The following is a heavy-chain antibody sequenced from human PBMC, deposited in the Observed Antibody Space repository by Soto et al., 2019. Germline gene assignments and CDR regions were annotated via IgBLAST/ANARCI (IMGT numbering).Heavy chain of an antibody. Sequence: GGSLRLSCASSGFTLSMSAVNWVRQAPWKGLEWVSYISDSGDRTYYADSVKGRFTISRDRSKNTVSLQMDSLRAEDTAVYYCAKDRGIIVKAGDAFDVCGQWTKVTV. V-gene: IGHV3-23*01. CDR2: ISDSGDRT. D-gene: IGHD3-16*02. CDR1: GFTLSMSA. J-gene: IGHJ3*01. CDR3: AKDRGIIVKAGDAFDV.